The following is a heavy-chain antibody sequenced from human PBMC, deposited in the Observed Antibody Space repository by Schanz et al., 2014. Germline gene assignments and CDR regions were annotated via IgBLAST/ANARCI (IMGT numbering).Heavy chain of an antibody. J-gene: IGHJ4*02. D-gene: IGHD5-18*01. CDR3: VRVSFADPRLYRGMDRDIDY. V-gene: IGHV3-21*01. Sequence: EVQLMESGGGLVKPGGSLRLSCVVSGFAFSSFAMTWVRQAPGRGLEWVSSISTSGTYMYIADSLKGRLTISRDDAKKSMYLQMNNLRAEDTAVYYCVRVSFADPRLYRGMDRDIDYWGQGTLVTVSS. CDR2: ISTSGTYM. CDR1: GFAFSSFA.